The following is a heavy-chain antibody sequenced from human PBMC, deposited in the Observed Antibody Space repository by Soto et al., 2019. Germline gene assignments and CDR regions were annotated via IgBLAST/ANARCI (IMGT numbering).Heavy chain of an antibody. CDR2: INSDGSST. CDR1: GFTFSSYW. Sequence: EVQLVESGGGLVQPGGSLRLSCAASGFTFSSYWMHWVRQAPGKGLVWVSRINSDGSSTSYADSVKGRFTISRDNAKNTLYLKMNRLRAEDTAVYYCVRTSLGVAAATREDYWGQGTLVTVSS. D-gene: IGHD2-15*01. J-gene: IGHJ4*02. CDR3: VRTSLGVAAATREDY. V-gene: IGHV3-74*01.